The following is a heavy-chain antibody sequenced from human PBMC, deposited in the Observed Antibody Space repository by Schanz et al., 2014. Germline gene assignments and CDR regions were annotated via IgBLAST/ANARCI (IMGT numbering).Heavy chain of an antibody. CDR2: ISYSGST. CDR3: AREEARPEYFQY. Sequence: QVQLQESGPGLVKPSQTLSLTCTVSGASISSGGYYWDWIRLLPGKGLEWIGYISYSGSTSFNPSLKSRLPMSVDTSKTQVSLKLRSVTPADTAVYYCAREEARPEYFQYWGHGTLVTVSS. J-gene: IGHJ1*01. CDR1: GASISSGGYY. D-gene: IGHD6-6*01. V-gene: IGHV4-31*03.